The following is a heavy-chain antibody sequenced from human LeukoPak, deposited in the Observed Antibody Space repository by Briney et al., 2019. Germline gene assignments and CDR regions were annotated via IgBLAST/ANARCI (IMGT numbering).Heavy chain of an antibody. V-gene: IGHV3-33*01. Sequence: GGSLRLSCAASGFTFSSYGMHWVRQAPGKGLEWVAVIWSDGSKKYYAEYVKGRFTISRDNSKNTLYLQMNSRRAEDTAVYYRARDESPPDYSDYGGFDYWGEGTLVTVSA. CDR3: ARDESPPDYSDYGGFDY. J-gene: IGHJ4*02. D-gene: IGHD4-11*01. CDR2: IWSDGSKK. CDR1: GFTFSSYG.